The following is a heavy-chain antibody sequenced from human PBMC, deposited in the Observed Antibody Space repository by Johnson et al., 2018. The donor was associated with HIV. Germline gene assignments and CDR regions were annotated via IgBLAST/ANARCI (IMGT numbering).Heavy chain of an antibody. V-gene: IGHV3-13*01. CDR3: AKDRRWELLGAFDI. Sequence: MHLVESGGGLVQPGGSLRLSCVASGFTFSNYDMHWVRQATGKGLEWVSVIGAAGDTYYPGSVKGRFTISRDNAKNSLYLQMNSLRAEDTALYYCAKDRRWELLGAFDIWGQGTMVTVSS. CDR1: GFTFSNYD. D-gene: IGHD2-15*01. J-gene: IGHJ3*02. CDR2: IGAAGDT.